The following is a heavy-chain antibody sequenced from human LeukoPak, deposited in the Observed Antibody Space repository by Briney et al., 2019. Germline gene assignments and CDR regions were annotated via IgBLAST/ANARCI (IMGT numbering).Heavy chain of an antibody. CDR3: VSGGDWGFGWYFDV. Sequence: SQTLSLTCAISGDSVSSNSGSWSWIRQSPSRGPEWLGRIYYRSRWHYEYAVSVQNRISISPDTTKNHFSLQLNSMSPDDSAVYYCVSGGDWGFGWYFDVWGRGALVTVSS. J-gene: IGHJ2*01. D-gene: IGHD7-27*01. V-gene: IGHV6-1*01. CDR2: IYYRSRWHY. CDR1: GDSVSSNSGS.